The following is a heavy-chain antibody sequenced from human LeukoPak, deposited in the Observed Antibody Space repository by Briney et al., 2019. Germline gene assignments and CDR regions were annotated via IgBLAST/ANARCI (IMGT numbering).Heavy chain of an antibody. CDR3: ARGAYCGGDCYELESYYFDY. CDR2: INHSGST. CDR1: GGSFSGYY. V-gene: IGHV4-34*01. Sequence: PSETLSLTCAVYGGSFSGYYWSWIRQPPGKGLEWIGEINHSGSTNYNPSLKSRVTISVDTSKNQFSLKLSSVTAADTAVYYCARGAYCGGDCYELESYYFDYWGQGTLSASPQ. J-gene: IGHJ4*02. D-gene: IGHD2-21*02.